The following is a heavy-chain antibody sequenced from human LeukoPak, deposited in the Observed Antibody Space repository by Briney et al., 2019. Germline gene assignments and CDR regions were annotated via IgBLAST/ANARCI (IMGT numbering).Heavy chain of an antibody. J-gene: IGHJ4*02. D-gene: IGHD2-2*01. CDR2: ISSSSGTI. CDR3: ARVWHCTSTSCYDY. CDR1: GFTFSSYS. V-gene: IGHV3-48*02. Sequence: GGSLRLSCAASGFTFSSYSMNWVRQAPGKGLEWVSYISSSSGTIYYADSVRGRFTISRDNAKNSLYLQMNSLRDEDTAVYYCARVWHCTSTSCYDYWGQGTLVTVSS.